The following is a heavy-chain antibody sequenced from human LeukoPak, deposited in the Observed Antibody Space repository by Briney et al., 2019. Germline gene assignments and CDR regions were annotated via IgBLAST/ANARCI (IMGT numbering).Heavy chain of an antibody. V-gene: IGHV3-23*01. CDR1: GFTFSSYA. D-gene: IGHD3-22*01. CDR3: ATAPPEDYDSSGYSVAEYFQH. Sequence: GGSLRLSCAASGFTFSSYAMSWVRQAPGKGLEWVSAISGSGGSTYYADSVKGRFTISRDNSKNTLYLQMNSLRAEDTAVYYCATAPPEDYDSSGYSVAEYFQHWGQGTLVTVSS. CDR2: ISGSGGST. J-gene: IGHJ1*01.